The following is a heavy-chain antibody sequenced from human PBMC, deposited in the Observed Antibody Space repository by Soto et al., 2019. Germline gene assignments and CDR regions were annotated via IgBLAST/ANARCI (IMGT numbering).Heavy chain of an antibody. V-gene: IGHV3-30*18. CDR3: AKEAGSGPHFDY. D-gene: IGHD3-10*01. Sequence: QVQLVESGGGVVQPGRSLRLSCAASGFTFSSYGMHWVRQAPGKGLEWVAVISYDGSNKYYADSVKGRFTISRDNSKNTLYLQMYSLRAEDTAVYYCAKEAGSGPHFDYWGQGTLVTVSS. CDR1: GFTFSSYG. CDR2: ISYDGSNK. J-gene: IGHJ4*02.